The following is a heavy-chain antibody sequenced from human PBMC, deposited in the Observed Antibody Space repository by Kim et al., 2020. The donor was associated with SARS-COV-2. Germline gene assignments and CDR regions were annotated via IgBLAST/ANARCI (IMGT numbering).Heavy chain of an antibody. J-gene: IGHJ4*02. CDR2: MGGDEQT. D-gene: IGHD3-16*01. Sequence: GGSLRLSCAASGFMFSSNAMNWVRQAPGKGLEWVSGMGGDEQTYYADSVNGRFTISRDNSRNTLYLQMNSLRAADTAIYYCAKDLGGFSANDYWGKGTLVTVSS. CDR3: AKDLGGFSANDY. CDR1: GFMFSSNA. V-gene: IGHV3-23*01.